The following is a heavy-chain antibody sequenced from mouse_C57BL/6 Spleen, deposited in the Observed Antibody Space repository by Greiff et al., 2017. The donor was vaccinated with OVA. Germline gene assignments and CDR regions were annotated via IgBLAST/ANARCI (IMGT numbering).Heavy chain of an antibody. Sequence: LEESGPELVKPGASVKISCKASGYAFSSSWMNWVKQRPGQGLEWIGRIYPGDGDTNYNGKFKSKATLTADKSSSTAYMQLSSLTSEDSAVYFCAHSNPFAYWGQGTLVTVSA. D-gene: IGHD2-5*01. CDR1: GYAFSSSW. CDR3: AHSNPFAY. CDR2: IYPGDGDT. J-gene: IGHJ3*01. V-gene: IGHV1-82*01.